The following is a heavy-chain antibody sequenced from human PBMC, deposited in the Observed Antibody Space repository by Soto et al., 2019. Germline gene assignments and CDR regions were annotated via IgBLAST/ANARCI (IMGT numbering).Heavy chain of an antibody. D-gene: IGHD6-19*01. J-gene: IGHJ5*02. CDR1: GYTFTGYY. CDR3: AREASSSGWYAWFDP. CDR2: INPNSGGT. V-gene: IGHV1-2*04. Sequence: QVQLVQSGAEVKKPGASVKVSCKASGYTFTGYYMHWVRQAPGQGLAWMGWINPNSGGTNYAQKFQGWVTMTRDTSISTAYMELSRLRSDDTAVYYCAREASSSGWYAWFDPWGQGTLVTVSS.